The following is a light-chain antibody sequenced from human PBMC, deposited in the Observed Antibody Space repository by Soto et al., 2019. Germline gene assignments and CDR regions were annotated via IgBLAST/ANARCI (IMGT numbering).Light chain of an antibody. V-gene: IGKV1-5*01. J-gene: IGKJ1*01. CDR3: QEYQSYSRR. CDR2: DAS. CDR1: QSISSW. Sequence: DIQMTPSPSTLSASVGDRVTITGRASQSISSWLAWYQQKPGKAPKLLIYDASSLESGVPSRFSGSGSGTEFTLTISSLKPDDFATYYCQEYQSYSRRFGQGTKVDI.